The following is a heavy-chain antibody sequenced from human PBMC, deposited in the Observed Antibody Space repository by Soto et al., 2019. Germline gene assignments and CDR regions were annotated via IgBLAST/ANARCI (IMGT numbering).Heavy chain of an antibody. CDR1: GGSISSSSYY. Sequence: SETLSLTCTVSGGSISSSSYYWGWIRQPPGKGLEWIGSIYYSGSTYYNPSLKSRVTISVDTSKNQFSLKLSSVTAADTAVYYCASRLVLPLYFDYWGQGTLVTSPQ. J-gene: IGHJ4*02. CDR3: ASRLVLPLYFDY. V-gene: IGHV4-39*01. D-gene: IGHD6-19*01. CDR2: IYYSGST.